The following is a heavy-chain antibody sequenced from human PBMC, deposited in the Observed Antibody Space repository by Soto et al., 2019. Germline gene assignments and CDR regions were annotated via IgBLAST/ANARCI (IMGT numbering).Heavy chain of an antibody. CDR2: IYYSGST. J-gene: IGHJ6*02. Sequence: QVQLQELGPGLVKPSQTLSLTCTVSGGSISSGGYYWSWIRQHPGKGLEWIGYIYYSGSTYYNPSLKSRVTISVDTSKNQFSLKLSSVTAADTAVYYCAREIVVPAASYYYGMDVWGQGTTVTVSS. V-gene: IGHV4-31*03. D-gene: IGHD2-2*01. CDR3: AREIVVPAASYYYGMDV. CDR1: GGSISSGGYY.